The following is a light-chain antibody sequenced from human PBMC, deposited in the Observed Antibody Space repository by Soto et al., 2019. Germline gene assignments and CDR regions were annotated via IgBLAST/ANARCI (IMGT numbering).Light chain of an antibody. CDR2: KAS. Sequence: DIQMTQSPSSLSASVGDTVTITSRASQSISTYLTWYQQKPGKAPKILIYKASTLKSGVPSRFRGSGSGTEFTLTINRLQPDDFQTYYCQHYNSYSEAFGQGTKVDIK. CDR3: QHYNSYSEA. J-gene: IGKJ1*01. V-gene: IGKV1-5*03. CDR1: QSISTY.